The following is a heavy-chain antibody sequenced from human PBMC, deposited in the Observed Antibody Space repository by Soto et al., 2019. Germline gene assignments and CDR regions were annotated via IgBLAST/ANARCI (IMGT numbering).Heavy chain of an antibody. CDR1: GFTFSSYS. Sequence: EVQLVESGGGLVKPGGSLRLSCAASGFTFSSYSMNWVRQAPGKGLKWVSSISSSSSYIYYADSVKGRFTISRDNAKNSLYLQMNSLRAEDTAVYYCARSIAAAGTDTYYFDYWGQGTLVTVSS. J-gene: IGHJ4*02. CDR3: ARSIAAAGTDTYYFDY. D-gene: IGHD6-13*01. CDR2: ISSSSSYI. V-gene: IGHV3-21*01.